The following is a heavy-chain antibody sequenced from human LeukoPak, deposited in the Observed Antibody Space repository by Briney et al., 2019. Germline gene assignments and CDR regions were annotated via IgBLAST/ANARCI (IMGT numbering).Heavy chain of an antibody. D-gene: IGHD4-11*01. CDR2: IYYSGNT. CDR1: GGSISSSSYY. V-gene: IGHV4-39*01. J-gene: IGHJ4*02. Sequence: NASETLSLTCTVSGGSISSSSYYWGWIRQPPEKGLEWIGTIYYSGNTYYNPSLKSRVTISVDTSKNQFSLKLSSVTAADTAVYYCARLDSNHNPDYWGQGTLVTVSS. CDR3: ARLDSNHNPDY.